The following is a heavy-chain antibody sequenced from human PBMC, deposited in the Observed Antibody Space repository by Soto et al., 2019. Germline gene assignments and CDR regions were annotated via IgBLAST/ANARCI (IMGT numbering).Heavy chain of an antibody. J-gene: IGHJ6*02. CDR1: GFTCSAHA. D-gene: IGHD3-10*01. CDR3: AKDRGLREINYFYYGSDV. V-gene: IGHV3-23*04. CDR2: ISGSGGSK. Sequence: EVQLVESGGGLVQPGGSLRLSCAASGFTCSAHAMSWVRQAPGKGLAWVSGISGSGGSKDYADSVRGRFAISGDKLHNTLYLQLTSQRAEDTDVNYCAKDRGLREINYFYYGSDVWNQGTTVNVSS.